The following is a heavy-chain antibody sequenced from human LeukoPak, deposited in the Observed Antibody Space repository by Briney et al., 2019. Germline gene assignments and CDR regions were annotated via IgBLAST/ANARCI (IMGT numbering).Heavy chain of an antibody. V-gene: IGHV1-2*02. CDR3: ASGYSSGWYDFDY. Sequence: ASVKVSCKASGGTFSSYAISWVRQAPGQGLEWMGWINPNSGGTNYAQKFQGRVTMTRDTSISTAYMELSRLRSDDTAVYYCASGYSSGWYDFDYWGQGTLVTVSS. D-gene: IGHD6-19*01. CDR1: GGTFSSYA. CDR2: INPNSGGT. J-gene: IGHJ4*02.